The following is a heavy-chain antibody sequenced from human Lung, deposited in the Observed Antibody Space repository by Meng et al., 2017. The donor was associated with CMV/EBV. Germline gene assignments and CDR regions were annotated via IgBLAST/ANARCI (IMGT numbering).Heavy chain of an antibody. V-gene: IGHV1-2*06. D-gene: IGHD6-19*01. CDR1: GYSFSGFY. CDR3: AKSSDNGWSS. CDR2: VNPISDDT. J-gene: IGHJ4*01. Sequence: VQLVQSGAEVKRPGASVKISCKASGYSFSGFYLNWAVQAPGPGLEWLGRVNPISDDTHLAQKFEGRITVTRGATINTAFMELTRLRPDDTAVYYCAKSSDNGWSSWGPGTLVTVSS.